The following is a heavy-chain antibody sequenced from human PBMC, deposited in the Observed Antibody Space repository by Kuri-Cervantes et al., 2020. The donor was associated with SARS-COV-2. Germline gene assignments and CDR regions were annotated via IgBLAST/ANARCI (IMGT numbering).Heavy chain of an antibody. CDR2: INHSGSN. CDR1: GGSFSGYY. J-gene: IGHJ4*02. CDR3: ARGPGNWGGFDY. D-gene: IGHD7-27*01. Sequence: SQTLSLTCAVYGGSFSGYYWSWIRQPPGKGLEWIGEINHSGSNNYNPSLKSRVTISVDTSKNQFSLKLSSVTAADTAVYYCARGPGNWGGFDYWGQGTLVTVSS. V-gene: IGHV4-34*01.